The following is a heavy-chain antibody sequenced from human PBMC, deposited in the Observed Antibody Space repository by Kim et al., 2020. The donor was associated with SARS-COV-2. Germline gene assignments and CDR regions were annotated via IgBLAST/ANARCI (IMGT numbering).Heavy chain of an antibody. CDR3: ARESLRFLEWQRSWFDP. Sequence: SVKVSCKASGGTFSSYAISWVRQAPGQGLEWMGGIIPIFGTANYAQKFQGRVTITADESTSTAYMELSSLRSEDTAVYYCARESLRFLEWQRSWFDPWGQGTLVTVSS. CDR2: IIPIFGTA. D-gene: IGHD3-3*01. J-gene: IGHJ5*02. V-gene: IGHV1-69*13. CDR1: GGTFSSYA.